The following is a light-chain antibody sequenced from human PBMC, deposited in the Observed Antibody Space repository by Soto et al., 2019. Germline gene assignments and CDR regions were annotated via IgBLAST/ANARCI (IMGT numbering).Light chain of an antibody. V-gene: IGLV1-47*01. CDR2: RNN. CDR1: SSNIGSSY. Sequence: QSVLTQPPSASGTPGQRVTISCSGSSSNIGSSYVYWYQQLPGTAPKLVIFRNNQRPSGVPDRFSGSKSGTSASLAISGLRSEDEVDYYCAGWDASLSGHVVFGGGTQLTVL. J-gene: IGLJ2*01. CDR3: AGWDASLSGHVV.